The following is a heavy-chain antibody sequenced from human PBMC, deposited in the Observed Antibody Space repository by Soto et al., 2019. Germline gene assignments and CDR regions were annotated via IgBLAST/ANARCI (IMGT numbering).Heavy chain of an antibody. CDR2: FDPEDGET. D-gene: IGHD3-3*01. V-gene: IGHV1-24*01. Sequence: ASVKVSCKVSGYTLTELSMHWVRQAPGKGLEWMGGFDPEDGETIYAQKFQGRVTMTEDTSTDTAYMELSSLRSEDTAVYYCATGPERSGYLVPYDYWGQGTLVTVSS. CDR1: GYTLTELS. CDR3: ATGPERSGYLVPYDY. J-gene: IGHJ4*02.